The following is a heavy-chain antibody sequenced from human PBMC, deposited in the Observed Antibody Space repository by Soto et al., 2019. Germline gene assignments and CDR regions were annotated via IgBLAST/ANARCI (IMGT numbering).Heavy chain of an antibody. V-gene: IGHV3-23*01. D-gene: IGHD5-18*01. CDR1: GFTFSSYA. CDR2: ISGSGGST. J-gene: IGHJ6*02. Sequence: GGSLRLSCAASGFTFSSYAMSWVRQAPGKGLEWVSAISGSGGSTYYADSVKGRFTISRDNSKNTLYLQMNSLRAEDTAVYYCAKDWGRYSYGYNGMDVWGQGTTVTVSS. CDR3: AKDWGRYSYGYNGMDV.